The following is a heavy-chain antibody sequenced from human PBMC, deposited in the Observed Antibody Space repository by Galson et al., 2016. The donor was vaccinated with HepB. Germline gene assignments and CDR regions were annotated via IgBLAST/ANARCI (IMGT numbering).Heavy chain of an antibody. CDR2: ISSGGAT. J-gene: IGHJ4*02. V-gene: IGHV3-53*01. CDR1: GFSVSSDY. CDR3: ARVDGYSTSYYGNYFDY. Sequence: SLRLSCAASGFSVSSDYMSWVRQAPGKGLEWVSLISSGGATYYGDSVKGRFTISRDNSKNTVYLQMFTLRAEDTAIYFCARVDGYSTSYYGNYFDYWGQGTLVTVSS. D-gene: IGHD1-26*01.